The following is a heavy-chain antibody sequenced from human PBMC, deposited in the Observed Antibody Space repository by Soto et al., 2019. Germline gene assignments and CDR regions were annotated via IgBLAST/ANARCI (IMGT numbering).Heavy chain of an antibody. CDR3: ARIWVVGSKNSSFYYYYGMDV. V-gene: IGHV1-8*01. Sequence: GASVKVSCKASGYTFTSYDINWVRQATGQGLEWMGWMNTNSGNTGPAQRFQGRVTMTRNTSISTAYMELSSLTSEDTAIYYCARIWVVGSKNSSFYYYYGMDVWGQGTTVTVSS. CDR2: MNTNSGNT. D-gene: IGHD3-16*01. J-gene: IGHJ6*02. CDR1: GYTFTSYD.